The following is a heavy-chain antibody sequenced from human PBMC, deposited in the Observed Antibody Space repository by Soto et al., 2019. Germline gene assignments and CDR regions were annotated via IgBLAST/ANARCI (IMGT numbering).Heavy chain of an antibody. CDR1: GYTLTELS. Sequence: GASVKVSCKVSGYTLTELSMHWVRQAPGKRIEWMGGFDPEDGETIYAQKFQGRVTMTEDTSTDTAYMELSSLRSEDTAVYYCATETRYCSSTSCPTPFDYWGQGTLVTVSS. J-gene: IGHJ4*02. CDR3: ATETRYCSSTSCPTPFDY. V-gene: IGHV1-24*01. CDR2: FDPEDGET. D-gene: IGHD2-2*01.